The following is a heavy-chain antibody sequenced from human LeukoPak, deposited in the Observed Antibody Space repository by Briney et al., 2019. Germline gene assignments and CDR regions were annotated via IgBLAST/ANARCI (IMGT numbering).Heavy chain of an antibody. V-gene: IGHV4-59*08. J-gene: IGHJ4*02. D-gene: IGHD1-26*01. CDR1: GGSISSYY. CDR2: IYYSGST. CDR3: ARHRRGSQLLGALFDY. Sequence: SETLSLTCTVSGGSISSYYWSWIRQPPGKGLEWIGYIYYSGSTNYNPSLKSRVTISVDTSKNQFSLKLSSVTAADTAVYYCARHRRGSQLLGALFDYWGQGTLVTVSS.